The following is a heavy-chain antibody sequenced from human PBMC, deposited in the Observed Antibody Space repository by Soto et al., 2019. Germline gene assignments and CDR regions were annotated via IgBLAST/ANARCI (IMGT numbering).Heavy chain of an antibody. Sequence: AASVKVSCKASGYTFTGYYMHWVRQAPGQGLEWMGWINPNSGGTNYAQKFQGRVTMTRDTSISTAYMELSRLRSDDTAVYYCARDFSSSDSWLDYWGQGTLVTVSS. J-gene: IGHJ4*02. V-gene: IGHV1-2*02. D-gene: IGHD6-19*01. CDR1: GYTFTGYY. CDR2: INPNSGGT. CDR3: ARDFSSSDSWLDY.